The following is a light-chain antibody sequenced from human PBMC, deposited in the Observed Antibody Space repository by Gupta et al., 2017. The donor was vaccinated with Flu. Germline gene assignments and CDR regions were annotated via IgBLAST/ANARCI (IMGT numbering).Light chain of an antibody. CDR3: RQGTHWPPT. J-gene: IGKJ4*01. V-gene: IGKV2-30*01. CDR1: QSLVYSDGNTY. Sequence: DDVMTQSPLSLPATLGQPASISCTSSQSLVYSDGNTYLSWFHQRPGQSPRRLIYEVSNRDSGVPDRFSGSGSDTDFTLKISGVEAEDVGVFYCRQGTHWPPTFGGGTTVEIK. CDR2: EVS.